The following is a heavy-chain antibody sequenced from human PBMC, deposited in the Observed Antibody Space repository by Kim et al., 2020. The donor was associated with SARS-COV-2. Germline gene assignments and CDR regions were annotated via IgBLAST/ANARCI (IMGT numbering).Heavy chain of an antibody. CDR3: SGYPRTYAFDI. J-gene: IGHJ3*02. CDR2: K. Sequence: KYYADSVKGRFTISRDNSKNTLYLQMNSLRAEDTAVYYCSGYPRTYAFDIWGQGTMVTVSS. D-gene: IGHD2-15*01. V-gene: IGHV3-33*01.